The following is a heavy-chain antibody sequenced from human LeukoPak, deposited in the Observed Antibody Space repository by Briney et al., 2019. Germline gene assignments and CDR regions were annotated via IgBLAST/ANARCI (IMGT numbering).Heavy chain of an antibody. CDR2: ISGSGSST. CDR3: AKGGSFYDSSGYADY. Sequence: GGSLRLACAASGFTLSSYATSWVRQAPGKGLEWVSAISGSGSSTYYADSEKGRFTISRDNSKNTLSLQMNSLRAEDTAVYYCAKGGSFYDSSGYADYWGQGTLVTVSS. CDR1: GFTLSSYA. J-gene: IGHJ4*02. D-gene: IGHD3-22*01. V-gene: IGHV3-23*01.